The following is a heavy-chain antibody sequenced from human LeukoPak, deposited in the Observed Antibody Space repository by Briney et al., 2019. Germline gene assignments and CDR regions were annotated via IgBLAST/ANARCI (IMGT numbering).Heavy chain of an antibody. V-gene: IGHV4-39*01. D-gene: IGHD6-19*01. CDR1: GGSISSSSYY. Sequence: SETLSLTCTVSGGSISSSSYYWGWIRQPPGTGLEWIGGAYYSGTTYYNPSLKSRVTISVDTSKSQFSLKLSSVTAADTAVYYCARHSSSAWYYYFDYWGQGTLVAVSS. CDR2: AYYSGTT. J-gene: IGHJ4*02. CDR3: ARHSSSAWYYYFDY.